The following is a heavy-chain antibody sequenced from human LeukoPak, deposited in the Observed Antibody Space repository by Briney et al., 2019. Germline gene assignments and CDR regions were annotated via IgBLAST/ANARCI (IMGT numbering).Heavy chain of an antibody. CDR3: ARGGGRNTTMVWAFDY. V-gene: IGHV3-64*02. CDR2: ISTNGGST. Sequence: GGSLRLSCAASGFTFSSYAMHWVRQAPGKGLEYVSGISTNGGSTYYADSVKGRFTISRDNSKNTLFLQMGSLRAEGMAVYYCARGGGRNTTMVWAFDYWGQGTLVTVSS. D-gene: IGHD5-18*01. J-gene: IGHJ4*02. CDR1: GFTFSSYA.